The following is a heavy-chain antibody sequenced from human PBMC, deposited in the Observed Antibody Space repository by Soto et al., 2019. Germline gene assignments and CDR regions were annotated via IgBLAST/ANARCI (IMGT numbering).Heavy chain of an antibody. CDR3: ARDIAPGANTPFYFDY. CDR1: GFTFSSYS. CDR2: ISSSSSTI. D-gene: IGHD3-16*01. V-gene: IGHV3-48*02. J-gene: IGHJ4*02. Sequence: EVQLVESGGGLVQSGGSLRLSCAASGFTFSSYSMNWVRQAPGKGLEWVSYISSSSSTIYYADSVKGRFTISRENAKNSLELRMNSPGDQDTGGYYCARDIAPGANTPFYFDYWGQGTLVTVSS.